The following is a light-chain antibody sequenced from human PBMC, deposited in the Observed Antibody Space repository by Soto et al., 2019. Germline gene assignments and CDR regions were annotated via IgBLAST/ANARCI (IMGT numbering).Light chain of an antibody. CDR3: QQYGTSPYT. V-gene: IGKV3-20*01. Sequence: ENVLTQSPGTLSLSPGEGATLSCRASQSVTNNYLALYRQKPGQPPSLLIYGSSSRAAGVPDRFSGSGSGTDFTRTISRLEPEDFAVYHCQQYGTSPYTLGQGTKLEI. CDR1: QSVTNNY. J-gene: IGKJ2*01. CDR2: GSS.